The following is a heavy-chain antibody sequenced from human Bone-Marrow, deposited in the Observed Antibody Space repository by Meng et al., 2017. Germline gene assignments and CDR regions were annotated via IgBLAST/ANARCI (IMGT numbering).Heavy chain of an antibody. V-gene: IGHV1-18*04. CDR3: AREIVWVSLWFGELSPLDY. D-gene: IGHD3-10*01. J-gene: IGHJ4*02. Sequence: ASVKVSCKASGYTFTSYYMHWVRQAPGQGLEWMGWISAYNGNTNYAQKLQGRVTMTTDTSTSTAYMELRSLRSDDTAVYYCAREIVWVSLWFGELSPLDYWGQGTLVTVSS. CDR1: GYTFTSYY. CDR2: ISAYNGNT.